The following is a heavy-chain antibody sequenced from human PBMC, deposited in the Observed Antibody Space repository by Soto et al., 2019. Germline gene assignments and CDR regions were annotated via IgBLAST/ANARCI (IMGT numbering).Heavy chain of an antibody. Sequence: QVQLVQSGAEVKTPGASVKVSCKASGYTFASYDINWVRQAPGQGLEWMGWMNPNSGNTGYAQKFQGRITMTRDTALSIAHMVLSSLRNEDPAVYCCARSDGYNFNWLDSWGQGTLVTVSA. CDR2: MNPNSGNT. CDR3: ARSDGYNFNWLDS. CDR1: GYTFASYD. J-gene: IGHJ5*01. D-gene: IGHD2-21*01. V-gene: IGHV1-8*01.